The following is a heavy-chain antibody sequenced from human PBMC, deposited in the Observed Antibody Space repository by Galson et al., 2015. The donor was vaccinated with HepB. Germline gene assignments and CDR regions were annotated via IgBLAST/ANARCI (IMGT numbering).Heavy chain of an antibody. Sequence: QSGAEVKKPGASVKVSCKASGYTFTSYGISWVRQAPGQGLEWMGWISAYNGNTNYAQKLQGRVTMTTDTSTSTAYVELRSLRSDDTAVYYCARAPIYYGSGSYYNFKPGADDAFDIWGQGTMVTVSS. CDR1: GYTFTSYG. J-gene: IGHJ3*02. V-gene: IGHV1-18*04. CDR2: ISAYNGNT. CDR3: ARAPIYYGSGSYYNFKPGADDAFDI. D-gene: IGHD3-10*01.